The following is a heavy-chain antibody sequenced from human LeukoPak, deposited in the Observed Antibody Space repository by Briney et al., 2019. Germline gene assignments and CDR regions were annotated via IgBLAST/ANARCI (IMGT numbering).Heavy chain of an antibody. D-gene: IGHD3-22*01. Sequence: GASVKVSCKASGYTFTSYYMHWVRQAPGQGLEWMGGIIPIFGTANYAQKFQGRVTITADKSTSTAYMELSSLRSEDTAVYYCARVYYDSSGVYYYYYMDVWGEGTTVTVSS. CDR3: ARVYYDSSGVYYYYYMDV. V-gene: IGHV1-69*06. J-gene: IGHJ6*03. CDR1: GYTFTSYY. CDR2: IIPIFGTA.